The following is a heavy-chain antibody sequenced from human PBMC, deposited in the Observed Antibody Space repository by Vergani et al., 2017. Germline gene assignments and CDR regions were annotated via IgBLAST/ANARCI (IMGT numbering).Heavy chain of an antibody. V-gene: IGHV3-23*01. CDR2: ISGSGGST. CDR3: AKDDYYDSSGYWGY. J-gene: IGHJ4*02. Sequence: EVQLLESGGGLVQPGGSLRLSCAASGFTFSSYAMSWVRQAPGKGLEWVSAISGSGGSTYYADSVKGPFTISRDNSKNTLYLQMNSLRAEDTAVYYCAKDDYYDSSGYWGYWGQGTLVTVSS. CDR1: GFTFSSYA. D-gene: IGHD3-22*01.